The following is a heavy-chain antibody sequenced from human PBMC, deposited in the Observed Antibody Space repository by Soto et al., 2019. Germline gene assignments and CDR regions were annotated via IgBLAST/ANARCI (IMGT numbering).Heavy chain of an antibody. V-gene: IGHV1-2*02. Sequence: ASVKVSCKASEYTFSDYYINWVRQAPGQGLERMGWINPNTGGTNYAQKFQGGVTMTSDTSINTAYMELSRMRADDTAVYYCAREAKSGYISAWHFDYWGQGTVVTVSS. CDR2: INPNTGGT. CDR3: AREAKSGYISAWHFDY. CDR1: EYTFSDYY. J-gene: IGHJ4*02. D-gene: IGHD6-19*01.